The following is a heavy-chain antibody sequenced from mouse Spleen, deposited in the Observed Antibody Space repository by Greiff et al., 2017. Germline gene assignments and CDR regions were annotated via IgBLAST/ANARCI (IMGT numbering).Heavy chain of an antibody. Sequence: EVKLVESGGGLVKLGGSLKLSCAASGFTFSSYYMSWVRQTPEKRLEWVATISSGGGSTYYPDSVKGRFTISRDNAKNTLYLQMSSLNSEDTAVYYCARDGNYEGVDYWGQGTTLTVSS. CDR1: GFTFSSYY. CDR2: ISSGGGST. V-gene: IGHV5-6-4*01. CDR3: ARDGNYEGVDY. J-gene: IGHJ2*01. D-gene: IGHD2-1*01.